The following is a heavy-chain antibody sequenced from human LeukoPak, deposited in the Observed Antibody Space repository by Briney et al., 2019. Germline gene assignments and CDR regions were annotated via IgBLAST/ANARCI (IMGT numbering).Heavy chain of an antibody. CDR1: GYTFTSYD. D-gene: IGHD3-22*01. J-gene: IGHJ4*02. Sequence: ASVKVSCKASGYTFTSYDINWVRQATGQGLEWMGWMNPNSGNTGYAQKFQGRVTITRNTSISTAYMELSSLRSEDTAVYYCARGYHTYYYDRSGYLWGYYFDYWGQGTLVTVSS. V-gene: IGHV1-8*03. CDR3: ARGYHTYYYDRSGYLWGYYFDY. CDR2: MNPNSGNT.